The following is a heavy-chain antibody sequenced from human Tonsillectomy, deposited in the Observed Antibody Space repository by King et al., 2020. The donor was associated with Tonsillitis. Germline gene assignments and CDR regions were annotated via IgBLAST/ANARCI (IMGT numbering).Heavy chain of an antibody. V-gene: IGHV3-30*02. CDR3: AKGHTMVRGVIITGLFDY. Sequence: DSVKGRFTISRDNSKNTLYLQMNSLRAEDTAVYYCAKGHTMVRGVIITGLFDYWGQGTLVTVSS. J-gene: IGHJ4*02. D-gene: IGHD3-10*01.